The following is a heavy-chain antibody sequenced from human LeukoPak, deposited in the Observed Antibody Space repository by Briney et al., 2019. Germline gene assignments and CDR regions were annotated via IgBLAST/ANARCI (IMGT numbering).Heavy chain of an antibody. CDR3: AREMVPSRIRNYYDSSGYDI. CDR1: GFTVSSNY. CDR2: IYSGGST. Sequence: PGGSLRLSCAASGFTVSSNYMSWVRQAPGKGLEWVSVIYSGGSTYYADSVKGRFTISRHNSKNTLYLQMNSLRAEDTAVYYCAREMVPSRIRNYYDSSGYDIWGQGTMVTVSS. V-gene: IGHV3-53*04. J-gene: IGHJ3*02. D-gene: IGHD3-22*01.